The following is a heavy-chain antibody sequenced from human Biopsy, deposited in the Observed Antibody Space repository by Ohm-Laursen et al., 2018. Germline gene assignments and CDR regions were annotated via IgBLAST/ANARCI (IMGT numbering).Heavy chain of an antibody. CDR1: GFTHISHA. Sequence: SLRLSCSASGFTHISHAMSWVRQAPGKGLECVSLINGSGGSTYYADPVKGRFTISRDNSKNTLYLQMNSLRAEEPAMYYCARDLYDFCGGCPFDPWGQGTLVTVSP. J-gene: IGHJ5*02. CDR2: INGSGGST. CDR3: ARDLYDFCGGCPFDP. V-gene: IGHV3-23*01. D-gene: IGHD3-3*01.